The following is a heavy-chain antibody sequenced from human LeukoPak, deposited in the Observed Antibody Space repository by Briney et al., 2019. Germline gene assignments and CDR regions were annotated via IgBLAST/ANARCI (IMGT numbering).Heavy chain of an antibody. D-gene: IGHD3/OR15-3a*01. Sequence: GGSLRLSCAASGFTMSHYGVSWVRQAPGKGLEWISGIRSAVETSHYADSVKGRFIISRDNSKNALSLQLNSLRPEDTALYYCAKHFCTGLDCSLFDSWGQGTLVTVSS. J-gene: IGHJ4*02. CDR2: IRSAVETS. V-gene: IGHV3-23*01. CDR1: GFTMSHYG. CDR3: AKHFCTGLDCSLFDS.